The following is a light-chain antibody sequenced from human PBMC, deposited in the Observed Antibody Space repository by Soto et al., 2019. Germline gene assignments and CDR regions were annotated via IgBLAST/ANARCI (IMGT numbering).Light chain of an antibody. CDR3: QHYNDYSWT. CDR1: QSISIW. J-gene: IGKJ1*01. Sequence: DIHMTQSPSTLSASVGDRVTITCRASQSISIWLAWYQQKPGRAPNLLIYGTSSLDSGVPSRFSGSGSGTEFTLTIGSLQPDDFATYYCQHYNDYSWTFGQGTKVEIK. CDR2: GTS. V-gene: IGKV1-5*03.